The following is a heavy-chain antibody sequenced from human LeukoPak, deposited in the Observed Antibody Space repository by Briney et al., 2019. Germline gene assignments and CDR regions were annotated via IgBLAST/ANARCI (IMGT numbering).Heavy chain of an antibody. Sequence: PGGSLRLSCATSGFTFSSYTMNWVRQAPGKGLEWVSSISTTSLHIYYADSVKGRFTISRDNARNSVSLQMNSLRAEDTAVYYCARGDDFWGERNAFDIWGQGTMVTVSS. J-gene: IGHJ3*02. CDR3: ARGDDFWGERNAFDI. CDR1: GFTFSSYT. CDR2: ISTTSLHI. V-gene: IGHV3-21*01. D-gene: IGHD3-3*01.